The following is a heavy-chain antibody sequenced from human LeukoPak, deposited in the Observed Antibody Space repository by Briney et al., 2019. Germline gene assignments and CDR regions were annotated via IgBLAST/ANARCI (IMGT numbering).Heavy chain of an antibody. CDR2: IYYSGST. Sequence: PSQTLSLTCTVSGGSIISSAYYWSWIRQPPGKGLEWIGYIYYSGSTYYNPSLKSRVTISLDTSKNQFSLKLSSVTAADTAVYYCARDGSLYYFDYWGQGTLVTVSS. CDR1: GGSIISSAYY. CDR3: ARDGSLYYFDY. V-gene: IGHV4-31*03. J-gene: IGHJ4*02.